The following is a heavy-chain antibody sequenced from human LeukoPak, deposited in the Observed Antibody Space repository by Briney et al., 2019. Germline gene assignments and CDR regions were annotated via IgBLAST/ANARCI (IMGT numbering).Heavy chain of an antibody. CDR1: GGTFSSYA. CDR2: IIPIFGTA. V-gene: IGHV1-69*13. J-gene: IGHJ6*03. Sequence: SVKVSCKASGGTFSSYAISWVRQAPGQGLERMGGIIPIFGTANYAQKFQGRVTITADESTSTAYMELSSLRSEDTAVYYCARDGRYCSSTSCYEGVNYYYYYYMDVWGKGTTVTISS. CDR3: ARDGRYCSSTSCYEGVNYYYYYYMDV. D-gene: IGHD2-2*01.